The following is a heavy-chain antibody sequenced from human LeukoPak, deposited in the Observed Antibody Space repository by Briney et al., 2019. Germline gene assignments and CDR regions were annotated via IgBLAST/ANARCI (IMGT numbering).Heavy chain of an antibody. J-gene: IGHJ5*02. CDR1: GGSISSYY. D-gene: IGHD2-2*01. CDR3: ARTTEDCSSTSCYQYWFDP. CDR2: IYTSGST. V-gene: IGHV4-4*07. Sequence: SETLSLTCTVSGGSISSYYWSWIRQPAGKGLEWIGRIYTSGSTNYNPSLKSRVTISVDTSKNQFSLKLRSVTTADTAVYYCARTTEDCSSTSCYQYWFDPWGQGTLVTVSS.